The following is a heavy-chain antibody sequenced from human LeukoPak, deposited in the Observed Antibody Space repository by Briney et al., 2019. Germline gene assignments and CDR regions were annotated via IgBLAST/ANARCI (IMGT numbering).Heavy chain of an antibody. CDR3: ARAKVGYSSGWAFDY. V-gene: IGHV1-69*04. CDR1: GYTFTSYG. Sequence: GAPAKVSCKASGYTFTSYGISWVRQAPGQGLEWMGRIIPILGIANYAQKFQGRVTITADKSTSTAYMELSSLRSEDTAVYYCARAKVGYSSGWAFDYWGQGTLVTVSS. D-gene: IGHD6-19*01. J-gene: IGHJ4*02. CDR2: IIPILGIA.